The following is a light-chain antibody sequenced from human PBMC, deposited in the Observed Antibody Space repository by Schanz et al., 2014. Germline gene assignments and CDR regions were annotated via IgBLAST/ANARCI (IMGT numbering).Light chain of an antibody. V-gene: IGKV1-27*01. Sequence: DIQMTQSPSSLSASVGDRVTITCRASQGIRNYLAWYQHKPGKVPTLLIYGASTLRPGVPSRFSGSGSGTDFTLTISSLQLEDFATYYCQQGYSSACTFGQGTNLEMK. J-gene: IGKJ2*02. CDR1: QGIRNY. CDR2: GAS. CDR3: QQGYSSACT.